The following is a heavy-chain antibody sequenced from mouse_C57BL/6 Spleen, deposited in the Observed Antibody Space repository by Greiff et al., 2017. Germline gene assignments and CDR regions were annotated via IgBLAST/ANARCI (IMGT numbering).Heavy chain of an antibody. CDR1: GFTFTDYY. V-gene: IGHV7-3*01. CDR2: IRNKANGYTT. D-gene: IGHD1-1*01. CDR3: ARYRGSSYQFYFDY. Sequence: EVQVVESGGGLVQPGGSLSLSCAASGFTFTDYYMSWVRQPPGKALEWLGFIRNKANGYTTEYSASVKGRFTISRDNSQSILYLQMNALRAEDSATYYCARYRGSSYQFYFDYWGQGTTLTVSS. J-gene: IGHJ2*01.